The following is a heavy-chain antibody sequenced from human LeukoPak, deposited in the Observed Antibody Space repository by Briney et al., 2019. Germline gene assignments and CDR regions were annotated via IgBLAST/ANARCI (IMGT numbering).Heavy chain of an antibody. D-gene: IGHD2-15*01. V-gene: IGHV1-18*04. Sequence: ASVTVSCKPSGYTFTIFGISWVRQAPGQGLEWMGWIGAYNGDTNHAQKFQGRVTMTTDTSTSTAYMDLRSLRSDDTAVYYCTRDHCSGDNCPSFDYWGQGTLVTVSS. CDR2: IGAYNGDT. J-gene: IGHJ4*02. CDR3: TRDHCSGDNCPSFDY. CDR1: GYTFTIFG.